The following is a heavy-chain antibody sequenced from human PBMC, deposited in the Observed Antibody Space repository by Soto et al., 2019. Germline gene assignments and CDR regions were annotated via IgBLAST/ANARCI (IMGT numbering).Heavy chain of an antibody. D-gene: IGHD3-10*01. CDR3: AKTYGSGIKWFDP. V-gene: IGHV4-59*08. CDR1: GGSISSYY. J-gene: IGHJ5*02. CDR2: IYYSGST. Sequence: ASETLSLTCTVSGGSISSYYWSWIRQPPGKGLEWIGYIYYSGSTNYNPSLKSRVTISVDTSKNQFSLKLSSVTAADTAVYYCAKTYGSGIKWFDPWGQGTLVTVSS.